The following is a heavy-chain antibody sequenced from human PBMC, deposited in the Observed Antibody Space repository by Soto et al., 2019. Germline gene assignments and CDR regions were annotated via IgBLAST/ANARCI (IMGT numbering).Heavy chain of an antibody. V-gene: IGHV4-30-4*01. CDR2: IYYSGSS. Sequence: QVQLQESGPGLVKPSQTLSLTCTVSGGSISSGDYYWSWIRQPPGQGLEWIGYIYYSGSSYYNPSLKSRVTISVDTSKNQFSLKLSSVTAADTAVYYCARVQGGGGAMVHNYWGQGTLVAVSS. D-gene: IGHD5-18*01. CDR3: ARVQGGGGAMVHNY. CDR1: GGSISSGDYY. J-gene: IGHJ4*02.